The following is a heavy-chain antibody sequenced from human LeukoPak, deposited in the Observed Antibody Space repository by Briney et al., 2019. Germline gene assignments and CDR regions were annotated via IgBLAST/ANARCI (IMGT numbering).Heavy chain of an antibody. D-gene: IGHD1-1*01. CDR2: IYYSGST. J-gene: IGHJ4*02. CDR1: GGSISSSSYY. Sequence: SETLSLTCTVSGGSISSSSYYWGWIRQPPGKGLEWIGSIYYSGSTYYNPSLKSRVTISVDTSKNQFSLKLSSVTAADTAAYYCARHVRGTTRNYYFDYWGQGTLVTVSS. V-gene: IGHV4-39*01. CDR3: ARHVRGTTRNYYFDY.